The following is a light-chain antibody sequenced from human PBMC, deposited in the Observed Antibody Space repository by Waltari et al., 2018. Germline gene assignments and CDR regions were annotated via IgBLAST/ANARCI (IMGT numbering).Light chain of an antibody. V-gene: IGLV8-61*01. Sequence: QTVVTQEPSFSVSPGGTVTLTCGLISGSGSTIFYPTWYQQTPGQAPRTLIYSTNTRSSGVPDRFSGSILGNKAALTITGAQADDESDYYCVLYMGSGISVFGGGTKLTVL. CDR3: VLYMGSGISV. J-gene: IGLJ3*02. CDR1: SGSGSTIFY. CDR2: STN.